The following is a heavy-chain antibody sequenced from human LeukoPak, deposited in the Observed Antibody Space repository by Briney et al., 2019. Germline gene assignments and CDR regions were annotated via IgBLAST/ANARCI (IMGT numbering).Heavy chain of an antibody. J-gene: IGHJ5*02. V-gene: IGHV4-59*11. Sequence: PSETLSLTCTVSVGSIRSHHWTWIPQAPGKRLEWIGYTFYTGATFYNPSLRSRVTISIDPSQNQLSLKVKSVTTADTAVYYCAKRDRGGWFDPWGQGTLVSVSS. CDR3: AKRDRGGWFDP. CDR2: TFYTGAT. CDR1: VGSIRSHH. D-gene: IGHD1-1*01.